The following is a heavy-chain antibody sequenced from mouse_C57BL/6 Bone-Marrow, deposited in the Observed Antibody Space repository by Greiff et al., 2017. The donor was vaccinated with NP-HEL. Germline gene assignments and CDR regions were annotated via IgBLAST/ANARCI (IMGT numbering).Heavy chain of an antibody. J-gene: IGHJ4*01. CDR1: GYTFTSYG. D-gene: IGHD1-1*01. CDR2: IYPRSGNT. V-gene: IGHV1-81*01. Sequence: QVQLKQSGAELARPGASVKLSCKASGYTFTSYGISWVKQRTGQGLEWIGEIYPRSGNTYYNEKFKGKATLTADKSSSTAYMELRSLTSEDSAVYFCARDYYGSSYPYYYAMDYWGQGTSVTVSS. CDR3: ARDYYGSSYPYYYAMDY.